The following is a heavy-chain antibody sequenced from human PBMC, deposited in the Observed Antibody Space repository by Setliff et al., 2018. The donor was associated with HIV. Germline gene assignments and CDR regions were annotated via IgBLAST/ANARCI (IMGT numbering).Heavy chain of an antibody. CDR3: ATDSPSFY. J-gene: IGHJ4*02. D-gene: IGHD2-2*01. CDR2: ISSGTRYI. V-gene: IGHV3-21*01. CDR1: GFSFSSYS. Sequence: PGESLKISCAASGFSFSSYSMNWVRQAPGKGLEWVSSISSGTRYIHYADSVKGRFTISRDNAKNSLYLQMKSLRAEDTALYYCATDSPSFYWGQGTLVTVSS.